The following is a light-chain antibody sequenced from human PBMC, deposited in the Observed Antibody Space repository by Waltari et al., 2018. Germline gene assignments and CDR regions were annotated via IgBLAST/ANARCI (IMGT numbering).Light chain of an antibody. J-gene: IGLJ2*01. Sequence: QSALTQPASVSGSPGQSIIISCTGTSNDVGSYNLVSWYQQYPGKAPTLMIYEVTKRPSGFFSRFSGSKSGNTASLTISGLQAEDEADYYCSSYAGSTTLVIFGGGTKLTV. CDR2: EVT. V-gene: IGLV2-23*02. CDR3: SSYAGSTTLVI. CDR1: SNDVGSYNL.